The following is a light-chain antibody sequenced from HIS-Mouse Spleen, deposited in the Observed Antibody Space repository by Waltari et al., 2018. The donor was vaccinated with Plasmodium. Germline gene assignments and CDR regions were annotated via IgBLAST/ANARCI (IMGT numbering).Light chain of an antibody. CDR1: SSDVGGYNY. CDR2: DVS. CDR3: CSYAGSYTLV. V-gene: IGLV2-11*01. Sequence: QSALTQPRSVSGSPGQSVTISCTGTSSDVGGYNYVSWYQQHPGKAPKLMRYDVSKRPSGVPDRFSGSKSGNTASLTISGLQAEDEADYYCCSYAGSYTLVFGGGTKLTVL. J-gene: IGLJ2*01.